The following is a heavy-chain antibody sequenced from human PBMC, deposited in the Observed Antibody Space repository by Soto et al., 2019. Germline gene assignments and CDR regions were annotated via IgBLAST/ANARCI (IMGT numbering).Heavy chain of an antibody. D-gene: IGHD3-10*01. Sequence: SATLYLTCAVYGWPVMGYYWGGIRQPTGRGLEYIGEIIHSGSTNYYPSFERRVAMSVDTSRNQFSLKLTSVTAADTAVYFCARLVYDTRLNYMYFDVWGPGPLGNV. CDR3: ARLVYDTRLNYMYFDV. CDR1: GWPVMGYY. CDR2: IIHSGST. V-gene: IGHV4-34*12. J-gene: IGHJ4*02.